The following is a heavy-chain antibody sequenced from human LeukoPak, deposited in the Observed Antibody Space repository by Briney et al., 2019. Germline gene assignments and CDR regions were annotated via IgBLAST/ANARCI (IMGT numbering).Heavy chain of an antibody. J-gene: IGHJ6*02. V-gene: IGHV3-23*01. CDR2: ISGSGGST. CDR1: GFTFSSYA. CDR3: AKEEGEWLWSRYYYYYGMDV. D-gene: IGHD5-12*01. Sequence: GGSLRLSCAASGFTFSSYAMSWVCQAPGKGLEWVSAISGSGGSTYYADSVKGRFTISRDNSKNTLYLQMNSLRAEDTAVYYCAKEEGEWLWSRYYYYYGMDVWGQGTTVTVSS.